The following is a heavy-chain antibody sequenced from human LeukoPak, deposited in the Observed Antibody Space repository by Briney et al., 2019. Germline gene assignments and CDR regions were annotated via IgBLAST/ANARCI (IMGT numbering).Heavy chain of an antibody. CDR3: ATSRDRIAAAGRDEFDY. Sequence: ASVKVSRKASGYTFPDYYIHWVRQAPAHALEWMGRINPNSGGTNYAQKFQGRVTMTRDTSISTAYMELSRLSSDDTAVYYCATSRDRIAAAGRDEFDYWGQGTLVTVSS. V-gene: IGHV1-2*06. D-gene: IGHD6-13*01. CDR1: GYTFPDYY. CDR2: INPNSGGT. J-gene: IGHJ4*02.